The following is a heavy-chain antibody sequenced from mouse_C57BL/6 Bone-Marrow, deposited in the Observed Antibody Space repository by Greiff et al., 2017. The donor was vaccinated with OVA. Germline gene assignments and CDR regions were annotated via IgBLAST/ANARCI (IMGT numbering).Heavy chain of an antibody. CDR1: GYTFTSYW. Sequence: VQLQQPGAELVRPGSSVKLSCKASGYTFTSYWMHWVKQRPIQGLEWIGNIDPSDSETHYNQKFKDKATLTVDKSSSTAYMQLSSLTSEDSAVYYCARYPAYYSNFYAMDYWGQGTSVTVSS. CDR3: ARYPAYYSNFYAMDY. D-gene: IGHD2-5*01. CDR2: IDPSDSET. J-gene: IGHJ4*01. V-gene: IGHV1-52*01.